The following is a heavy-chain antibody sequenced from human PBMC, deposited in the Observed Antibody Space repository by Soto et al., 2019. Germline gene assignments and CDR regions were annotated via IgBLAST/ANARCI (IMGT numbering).Heavy chain of an antibody. D-gene: IGHD5-18*01. CDR2: ISAYNGNT. Sequence: GASVKVSCKASGYTFTSYGISWVRQAPGQGLEWMGWISAYNGNTNYAQKLQGRVTMTTDTSTSTAYMELRGLRSDDTAVYYCARDFRGDTAMANFDYWGQGTLVTVSS. V-gene: IGHV1-18*04. CDR3: ARDFRGDTAMANFDY. CDR1: GYTFTSYG. J-gene: IGHJ4*02.